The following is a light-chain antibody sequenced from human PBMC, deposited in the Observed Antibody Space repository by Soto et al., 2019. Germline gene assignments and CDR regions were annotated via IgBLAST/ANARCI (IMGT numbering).Light chain of an antibody. CDR2: DVS. CDR3: TSYTSSSTPYV. J-gene: IGLJ1*01. Sequence: QSALTQPASVSGSPGQSITISCAGTSSDVGGYTYVSWYQQHPGKAPKLMIYDVSNRPSGVSNRFSGSKSGNTASLTISVLQAEDEADYYCTSYTSSSTPYVFGGGTKLTVL. V-gene: IGLV2-14*01. CDR1: SSDVGGYTY.